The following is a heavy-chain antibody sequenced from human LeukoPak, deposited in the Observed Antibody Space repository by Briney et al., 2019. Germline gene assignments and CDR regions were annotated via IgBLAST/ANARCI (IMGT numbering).Heavy chain of an antibody. CDR1: IGLQILHH. V-gene: IGHV4-4*07. D-gene: IGHD2-15*01. CDR2: FYTSGRT. Sequence: SETESLTCTLSIGLQILHHEIWMRQPAGKGLEWIGRFYTSGRTNYNPSLKSRVTMSVDTSKNQFSLKLSSVTAADTAVDYCALADYVYNFDHWGQGTLVTVSS. J-gene: IGHJ4*02. CDR3: ALADYVYNFDH.